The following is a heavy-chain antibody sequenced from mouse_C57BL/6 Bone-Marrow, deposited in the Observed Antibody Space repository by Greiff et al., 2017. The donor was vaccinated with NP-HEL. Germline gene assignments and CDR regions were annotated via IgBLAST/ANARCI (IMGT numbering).Heavy chain of an antibody. CDR1: GFTFSSYA. J-gene: IGHJ2*01. CDR2: ISDGGSYT. D-gene: IGHD3-2*02. V-gene: IGHV5-4*03. Sequence: EVMLVESGGGLVKPGGSLKLSCAASGFTFSSYAMSWVRQTPEKRLEWVATISDGGSYTYYPANVKGRFTISRDKSKNNLYLQMSHLKSEDTAMYYCARVQLRLYFDYWGQGTTLTVSS. CDR3: ARVQLRLYFDY.